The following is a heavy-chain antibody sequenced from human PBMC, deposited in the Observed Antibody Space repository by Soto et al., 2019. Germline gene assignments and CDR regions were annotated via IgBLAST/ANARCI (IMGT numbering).Heavy chain of an antibody. CDR1: GFTFSSYA. CDR3: AKLDFWSGYPTAPFDY. J-gene: IGHJ4*02. Sequence: GGSLRLSCAASGFTFSSYAMSWVRQAPGKGLEWVSAISGSGGSTYYADSVKGRFTISRDNSKNTLYLQMNSLRAEDTAVYYCAKLDFWSGYPTAPFDYWGQGTLVTVS. CDR2: ISGSGGST. V-gene: IGHV3-23*01. D-gene: IGHD3-3*01.